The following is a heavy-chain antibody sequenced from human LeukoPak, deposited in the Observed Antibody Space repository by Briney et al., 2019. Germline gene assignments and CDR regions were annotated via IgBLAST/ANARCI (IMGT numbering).Heavy chain of an antibody. V-gene: IGHV3-23*01. J-gene: IGHJ3*02. CDR1: GFTFSTYG. D-gene: IGHD1-26*01. CDR3: ARGGSYLSAFDI. CDR2: ISGSGGST. Sequence: HSGGSLRLSCVASGFTFSTYGMSWVRQAPGKGLEWVSAISGSGGSTYYADSVKGRFTISRDNSKNTLYLQMNSLRAEDTAAYYCARGGSYLSAFDIWGQGTMVTVSS.